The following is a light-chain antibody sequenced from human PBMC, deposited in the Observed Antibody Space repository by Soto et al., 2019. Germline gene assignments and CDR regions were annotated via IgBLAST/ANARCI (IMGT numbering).Light chain of an antibody. J-gene: IGKJ4*01. CDR3: QQHAPWPLT. Sequence: EIVLTQSPATLSLSPGERATLSCRASQCVGNNLAWYQQKPGQAPGLLIYEASTRAPGIPARFSGSGSGTDFTLTISCLEPEDFAVYYCQQHAPWPLTFGGGTKVEIK. CDR1: QCVGNN. CDR2: EAS. V-gene: IGKV3-11*01.